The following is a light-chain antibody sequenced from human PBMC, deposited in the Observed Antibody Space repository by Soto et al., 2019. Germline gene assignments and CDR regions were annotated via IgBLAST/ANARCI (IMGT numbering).Light chain of an antibody. CDR1: QSVDSN. J-gene: IGKJ4*01. CDR3: QQDDNWPLT. CDR2: GAS. Sequence: EIVMTQSPATLSVSPGERATLSCRASQSVDSNLAWYQQKPGQAPRLLIFGASTRATGIPARFSGSGSGTDFTLTISSLQSEDFGVYFCQQDDNWPLTLGGGTKVEIK. V-gene: IGKV3D-15*01.